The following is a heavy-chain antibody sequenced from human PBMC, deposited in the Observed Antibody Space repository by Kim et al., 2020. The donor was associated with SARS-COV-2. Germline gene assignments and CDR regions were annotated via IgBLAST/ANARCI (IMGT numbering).Heavy chain of an antibody. D-gene: IGHD4-17*01. CDR3: VRASDYGANSDFDY. V-gene: IGHV4-31*03. J-gene: IGHJ4*02. Sequence: SETLSLTCNVYGGSISSGGHYWSWIRQHPGKGLEWLGYIYHSGITHYNPSLESRLMISVDTSKNQFSLRLISVTAADTAVYYCVRASDYGANSDFDYWGQGTQVTVFS. CDR1: GGSISSGGHY. CDR2: IYHSGIT.